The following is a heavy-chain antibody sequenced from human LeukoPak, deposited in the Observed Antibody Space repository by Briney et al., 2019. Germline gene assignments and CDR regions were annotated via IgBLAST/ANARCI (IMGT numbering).Heavy chain of an antibody. CDR1: GGSISSYY. Sequence: SETLSLTCTVSGGSISSYYWSWIRQPPGKGLEWIGYIFYTGATYYSSSLESRVSISRDTSTSRVSLRLSPVTAEDTAVYYCARQAALYSHGLDVWGPGTTVIVSS. D-gene: IGHD2-21*01. J-gene: IGHJ6*02. CDR3: ARQAALYSHGLDV. CDR2: IFYTGAT. V-gene: IGHV4-59*08.